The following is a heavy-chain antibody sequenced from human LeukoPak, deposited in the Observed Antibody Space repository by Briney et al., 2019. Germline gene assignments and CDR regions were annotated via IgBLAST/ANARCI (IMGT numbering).Heavy chain of an antibody. V-gene: IGHV4-34*01. D-gene: IGHD5-18*01. CDR3: ARGNSYGTFYFDY. CDR2: INHSGST. J-gene: IGHJ4*02. CDR1: GGSFSGYY. Sequence: PSETRSLTCAVYGGSFSGYYWSWIRQPPGKGLEWIGEINHSGSTNYNPSLKSRVTISVDTSKNQFSLKLTSVTAADTAVYYCARGNSYGTFYFDYWGQGTLVTVYS.